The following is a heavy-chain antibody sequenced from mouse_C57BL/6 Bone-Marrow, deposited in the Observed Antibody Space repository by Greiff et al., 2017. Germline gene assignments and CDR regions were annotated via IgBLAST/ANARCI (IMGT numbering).Heavy chain of an antibody. V-gene: IGHV1-50*01. J-gene: IGHJ1*03. D-gene: IGHD2-14*01. Sequence: QVQLQQPGAELVKPGASVKLSCKASGYTFTSYWMQWVKQRPGQGLEWIGEIDPSDSYTNYNQKFKGKGTLTVDTSSSTAYMQLRSLTSEEAAVYYCARNGYGWYFDVWGTGTTVTVSS. CDR3: ARNGYGWYFDV. CDR1: GYTFTSYW. CDR2: IDPSDSYT.